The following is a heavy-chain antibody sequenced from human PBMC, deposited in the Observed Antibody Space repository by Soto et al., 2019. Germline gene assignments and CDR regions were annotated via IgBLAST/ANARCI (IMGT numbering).Heavy chain of an antibody. CDR2: ISGSGGST. J-gene: IGHJ6*03. CDR1: GFTFSSYA. CDR3: AKGPDTIFGVVINYYYYMDV. V-gene: IGHV3-23*01. Sequence: GGSLRLSCAASGFTFSSYAMSWVRQAPGKGLEWVSAISGSGGSTYYADSVKGRFTISRDNSKNTLYLQMNSLRAEDTAVYYCAKGPDTIFGVVINYYYYMDVWGKGTTVTVSS. D-gene: IGHD3-3*01.